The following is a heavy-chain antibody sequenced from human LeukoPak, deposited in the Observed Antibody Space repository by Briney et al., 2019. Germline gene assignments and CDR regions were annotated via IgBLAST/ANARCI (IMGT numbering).Heavy chain of an antibody. CDR2: ISSSSSYI. CDR3: ARDPVADYYDSSAVDY. CDR1: GFTFSSYS. J-gene: IGHJ4*02. V-gene: IGHV3-21*01. Sequence: PGGSLRLSCAASGFTFSSYSMNWVRQAPGKGLEWVSSISSSSSYIYYADSVKGRFTISRGNAKNSLYLQMNSLRAEDTAVYYCARDPVADYYDSSAVDYWGQGTLVTVSS. D-gene: IGHD3-22*01.